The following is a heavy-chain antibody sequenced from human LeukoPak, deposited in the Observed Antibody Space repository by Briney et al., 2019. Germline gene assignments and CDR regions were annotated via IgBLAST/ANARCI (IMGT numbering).Heavy chain of an antibody. D-gene: IGHD3-22*01. CDR2: IRYDGSNK. Sequence: GGSLRLSCAASGFTFSSYGMHWVRQAPGKGLEWVAFIRYDGSNKYYADSVKGRFTISRDNSKNTLYLQMNSLRAEDTAVYYCAKDAAPDYDSSGYYGAFDYWGQGTLVTVSS. V-gene: IGHV3-30*02. CDR3: AKDAAPDYDSSGYYGAFDY. J-gene: IGHJ4*02. CDR1: GFTFSSYG.